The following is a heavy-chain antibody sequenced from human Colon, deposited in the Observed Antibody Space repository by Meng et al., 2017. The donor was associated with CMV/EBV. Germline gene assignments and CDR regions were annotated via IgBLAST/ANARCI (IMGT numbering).Heavy chain of an antibody. V-gene: IGHV3-23*03. D-gene: IGHD6-13*01. CDR1: GFTFSNSD. Sequence: GGSLRLSCAASGFTFSNSDMNWVRQAPGKGLEWVSVIYSGDDRTQYGDSVKGRFTISRDNSKNTLYLQMNSLRAEDTAVYYCAKLSLGSSWAFDYWGQGTLVTVSS. CDR2: IYSGDDRT. CDR3: AKLSLGSSWAFDY. J-gene: IGHJ4*02.